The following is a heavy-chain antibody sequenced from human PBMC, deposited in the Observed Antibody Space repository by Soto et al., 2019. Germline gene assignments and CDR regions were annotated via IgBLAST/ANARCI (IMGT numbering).Heavy chain of an antibody. V-gene: IGHV1-69*01. D-gene: IGHD6-19*01. CDR3: AGRAMAVTWLDL. J-gene: IGHJ5*02. CDR2: IVPLIGTT. CDR1: GDSDGIYN. Sequence: QVRLVQSGAELKRPGSSVKVSCRVSGDSDGIYNIAWVRQAPGQGLEWLGGIVPLIGTTDYSQRFRGRVTITADESTGTAYLELHSLKSEDTAVYYCAGRAMAVTWLDLWGQGTPVIVSA.